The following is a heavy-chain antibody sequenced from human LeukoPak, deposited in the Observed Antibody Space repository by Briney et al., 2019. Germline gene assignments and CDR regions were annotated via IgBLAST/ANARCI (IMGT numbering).Heavy chain of an antibody. J-gene: IGHJ4*02. CDR1: GGSISSSSSY. CDR2: IYYSGSS. CDR3: ARGHEIPITLIVVVHFDS. V-gene: IGHV4-39*01. D-gene: IGHD3-22*01. Sequence: PSETLSLTCSVSGGSISSSSSYWGWIRQPPGKGLEWIGSIYYSGSSFDNPALKSRVTISVDTSKNQFSLKLSSVTAADTAVYYCARGHEIPITLIVVVHFDSWGQGTLVTVSS.